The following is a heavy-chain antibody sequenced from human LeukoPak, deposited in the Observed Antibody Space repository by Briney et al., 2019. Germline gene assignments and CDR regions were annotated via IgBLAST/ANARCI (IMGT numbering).Heavy chain of an antibody. CDR1: GGTFSSYA. V-gene: IGHV1-69*13. CDR2: IIPIFGTA. Sequence: ASVKVSCKASGGTFSSYAISWVRQAPGQGLEWMGGIIPIFGTANYAQKFQGRVTITADESTSTAYMELSSLRSEDTAVYYCATLVPAGDAFDIWGQGTMVTVSS. J-gene: IGHJ3*02. CDR3: ATLVPAGDAFDI. D-gene: IGHD2-2*01.